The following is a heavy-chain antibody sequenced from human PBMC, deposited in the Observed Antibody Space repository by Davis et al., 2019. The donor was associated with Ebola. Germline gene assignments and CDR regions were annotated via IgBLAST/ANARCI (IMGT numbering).Heavy chain of an antibody. Sequence: GESLKISCAASGFTFSSYAMSWVRQAPGKGLEWVSAISGSGGSTYYADSVKGRFTISRDNSKNTLYLQMNSLRAEDTAVYYCAKDLDLTDGMDVWGQGTTVTVSS. D-gene: IGHD1-7*01. V-gene: IGHV3-23*01. J-gene: IGHJ6*02. CDR2: ISGSGGST. CDR3: AKDLDLTDGMDV. CDR1: GFTFSSYA.